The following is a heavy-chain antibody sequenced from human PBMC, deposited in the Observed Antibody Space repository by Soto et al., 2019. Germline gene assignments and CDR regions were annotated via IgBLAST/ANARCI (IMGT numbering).Heavy chain of an antibody. CDR2: ISHDGINK. J-gene: IGHJ4*02. V-gene: IGHV3-30-3*01. CDR1: GFTFSSYA. Sequence: QVLLVDSGGGVVQPGRSLRLSCAASGFTFSSYAMNWVRQAPGKGLEWVALISHDGINKDYADSVRGRFTISRDSSTNKLYLQMNGLRAADTAVYYCGRCTSTSCHLGSDYWGQGTLVTVSS. CDR3: GRCTSTSCHLGSDY. D-gene: IGHD2-2*01.